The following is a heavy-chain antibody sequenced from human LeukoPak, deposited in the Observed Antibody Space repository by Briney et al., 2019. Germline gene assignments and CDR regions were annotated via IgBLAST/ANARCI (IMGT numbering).Heavy chain of an antibody. CDR2: ISYDGSNK. CDR1: GFTFSSYA. Sequence: PGGSLRLSCAASGFTFSSYAMHWVRQAPGKGLEWVAVISYDGSNKYYADSVKGRFTISRDNAKNSLYLQMNSLRAEDTAVYYCARGSGSYLGWFDPWGQGTLVTVSS. CDR3: ARGSGSYLGWFDP. J-gene: IGHJ5*02. V-gene: IGHV3-30-3*01. D-gene: IGHD1-26*01.